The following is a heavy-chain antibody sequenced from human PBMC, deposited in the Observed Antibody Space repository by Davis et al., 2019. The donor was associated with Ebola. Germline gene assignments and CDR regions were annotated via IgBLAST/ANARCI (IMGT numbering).Heavy chain of an antibody. CDR1: GFTVSSNY. J-gene: IGHJ4*02. V-gene: IGHV3-53*01. CDR3: TVTTVTTGSDY. D-gene: IGHD4-11*01. CDR2: IYSGGST. Sequence: PGGSLRLSCAASGFTVSSNYMSWVRQAPGKGLEWVSVIYSGGSTYYADSVKGRFTISRHNSKNTLYLQMNSLKTEDTAVYYCTVTTVTTGSDYWGQGTLVTVSS.